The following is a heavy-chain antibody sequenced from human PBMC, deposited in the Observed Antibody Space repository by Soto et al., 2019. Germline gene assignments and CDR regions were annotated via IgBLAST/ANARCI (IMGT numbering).Heavy chain of an antibody. CDR3: ARDQISYYDSSGYMYNWFDP. CDR2: IKQDGSEK. D-gene: IGHD3-22*01. J-gene: IGHJ5*02. V-gene: IGHV3-7*03. Sequence: GGSLRLSCAASGFTCSSYWMSWVRQAPGKGLEWVANIKQDGSEKYYVDSVKGRFTISRDNAKNSLYLQMNSLRVEDTAVYYCARDQISYYDSSGYMYNWFDPWGQGTLVTVSS. CDR1: GFTCSSYW.